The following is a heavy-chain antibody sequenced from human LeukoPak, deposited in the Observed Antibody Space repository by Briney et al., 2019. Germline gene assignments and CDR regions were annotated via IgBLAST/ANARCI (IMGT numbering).Heavy chain of an antibody. CDR1: GFTFSDYY. J-gene: IGHJ6*03. Sequence: PGGSLRLSCAASGFTFSDYYMSWIRQALGKGLEWVSYISSSGSTIYYADSVKGRFTISRDNAKNSLYLQMNSLRAEDTAVYYCAREFSQDYYYYRDVWGKGTTVTVSS. CDR3: AREFSQDYYYYRDV. CDR2: ISSSGSTI. V-gene: IGHV3-11*01.